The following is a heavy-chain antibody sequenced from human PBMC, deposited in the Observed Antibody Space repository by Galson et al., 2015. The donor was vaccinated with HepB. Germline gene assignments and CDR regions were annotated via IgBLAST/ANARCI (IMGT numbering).Heavy chain of an antibody. Sequence: SVKVSCKASGGTFSAYTTNWVRQAPGQGLEWMGRIIPVLGITNYAQKFQGRVTITADKSTSTVYMELSSLRSDDTAVYYCAREVAGRGFDIWGQGTMVSASS. CDR1: GGTFSAYT. J-gene: IGHJ3*02. CDR3: AREVAGRGFDI. D-gene: IGHD6-19*01. V-gene: IGHV1-69*04. CDR2: IIPVLGIT.